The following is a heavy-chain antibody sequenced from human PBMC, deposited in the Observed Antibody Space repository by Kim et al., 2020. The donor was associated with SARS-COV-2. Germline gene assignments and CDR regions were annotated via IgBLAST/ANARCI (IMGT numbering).Heavy chain of an antibody. D-gene: IGHD5-12*01. CDR1: GFTFSSYS. V-gene: IGHV3-21*01. CDR2: ISSSSSYI. J-gene: IGHJ4*02. CDR3: ARDLVDIVDTEDY. Sequence: GGSLRLSCAASGFTFSSYSMNWVRQAPGKGLEWVSSISSSSSYIYYADSVKGRFTISRDNAKNSLYLQMNSLRAEDTAVYYCARDLVDIVDTEDYWGQGTLVTVSS.